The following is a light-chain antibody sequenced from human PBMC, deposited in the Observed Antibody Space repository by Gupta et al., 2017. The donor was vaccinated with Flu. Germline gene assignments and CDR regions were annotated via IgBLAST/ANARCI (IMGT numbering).Light chain of an antibody. J-gene: IGKJ2*01. V-gene: IGKV1-39*01. Sequence: DIQMTQSPSSLSASVGDRVTVTCRASQTIGNYLNWYQQKPGKAPNLLIYAASNLQSGVPSRFSGSGSGTDFTLTISSLRPEDFATYDCQQNYDTPYTFGQGTKLEIK. CDR1: QTIGNY. CDR2: AAS. CDR3: QQNYDTPYT.